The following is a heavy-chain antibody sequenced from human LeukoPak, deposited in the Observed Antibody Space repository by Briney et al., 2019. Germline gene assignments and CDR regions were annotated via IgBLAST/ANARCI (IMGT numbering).Heavy chain of an antibody. CDR1: GGTFSSYA. CDR3: ASDFGSGNGYYYGMDV. J-gene: IGHJ6*02. Sequence: SVKVSCKASGGTFSSYAISWVRQAPGQGLEWMGRIIPILGIANYAQKFQGRVTITADKSTSTAYMELSSLRSEDTAVYYCASDFGSGNGYYYGMDVWGQGTTVTVSS. CDR2: IIPILGIA. D-gene: IGHD3-10*01. V-gene: IGHV1-69*10.